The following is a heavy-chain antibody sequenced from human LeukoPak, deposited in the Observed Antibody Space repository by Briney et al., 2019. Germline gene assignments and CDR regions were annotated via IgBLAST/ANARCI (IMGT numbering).Heavy chain of an antibody. Sequence: ASVKVSCKASEYTFTGYYMHWVRQAPGQGLEWMGWINPNSGGTNYAQKFQGRVTMTRDTSISTAYLQWSSLKASDTAMYYCARLGYYDSSGYPSDYWGQGTLVTVSS. CDR2: INPNSGGT. CDR1: EYTFTGYY. CDR3: ARLGYYDSSGYPSDY. D-gene: IGHD3-22*01. V-gene: IGHV1-2*02. J-gene: IGHJ4*02.